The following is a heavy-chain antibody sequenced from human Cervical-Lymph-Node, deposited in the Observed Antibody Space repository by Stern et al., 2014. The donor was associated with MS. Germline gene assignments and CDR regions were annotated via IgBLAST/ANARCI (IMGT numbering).Heavy chain of an antibody. CDR1: GGSINNGDYY. J-gene: IGHJ6*02. Sequence: QVQLQQWGPGLVKPSQTLSLTCTVSGGSINNGDYYWSLVRQHPGKGLEWLGYIYYSGATYSNPSLKGRLTISVDTSKRHFSLKLTSVTAADTAVYYCARELSGMYGMDVWGQGTTVTVSS. CDR3: ARELSGMYGMDV. D-gene: IGHD1-1*01. V-gene: IGHV4-31*03. CDR2: IYYSGAT.